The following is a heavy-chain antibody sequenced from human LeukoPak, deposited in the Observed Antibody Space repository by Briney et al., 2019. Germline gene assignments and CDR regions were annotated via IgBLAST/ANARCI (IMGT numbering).Heavy chain of an antibody. CDR1: GFTFSSSW. V-gene: IGHV3-74*01. J-gene: IGHJ6*02. CDR3: AISATARGGVDV. D-gene: IGHD6-13*01. CDR2: INSDGSST. Sequence: GGSLRLSCAASGFTFSSSWMHWVRQAPEKGLVWVSRINSDGSSTSYADSVKGRFTISRDNAENSLYLQMNTLRAEDTAVYYCAISATARGGVDVWGQGTTVTVFS.